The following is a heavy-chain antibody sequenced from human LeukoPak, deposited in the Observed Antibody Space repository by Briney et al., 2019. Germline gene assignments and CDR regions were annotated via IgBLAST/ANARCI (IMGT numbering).Heavy chain of an antibody. Sequence: SETLSLTCAVSGGSISSSNWWSSVRQPPGKGLEWIGEIYHSGSTNYNPSLKSRVTISVDKSKNQFSLKLSSVTAADTAVYFCARQLYVSGSYYAPMDVWGKGTTVTISS. CDR2: IYHSGST. J-gene: IGHJ6*03. CDR3: ARQLYVSGSYYAPMDV. CDR1: GGSISSSNW. D-gene: IGHD3-10*01. V-gene: IGHV4-4*02.